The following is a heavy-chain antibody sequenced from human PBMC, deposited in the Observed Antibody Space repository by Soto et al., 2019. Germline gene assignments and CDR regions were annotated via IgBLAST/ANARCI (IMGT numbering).Heavy chain of an antibody. J-gene: IGHJ4*02. CDR2: INPSSGGT. V-gene: IGHV1-2*02. CDR1: GYTFTGYY. CDR3: AREAGPRWYHY. D-gene: IGHD6-13*01. Sequence: ASVKVSCKASGYTFTGYYMHWVLQAPGQGLEWMGWINPSSGGTNYAQKFQGRVTMTRDTSISTAYMELSRLRSDDAAVYYCAREAGPRWYHYWGQGTLVTVSS.